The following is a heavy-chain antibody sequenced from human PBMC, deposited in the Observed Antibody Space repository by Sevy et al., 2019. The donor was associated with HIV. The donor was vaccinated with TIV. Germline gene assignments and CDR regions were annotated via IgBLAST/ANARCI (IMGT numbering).Heavy chain of an antibody. CDR3: ARAHRASGALYYYYYMDV. CDR2: IYYSGST. Sequence: SETLSLTCTVSGGSISSDYWSWIRQPPGKGLEWIGYIYYSGSTNYNPSLRSRVTISVDTSKNQFSLKLSSVTAADTAVYYCARAHRASGALYYYYYMDVWGKGTTVTVSS. J-gene: IGHJ6*03. D-gene: IGHD1-1*01. CDR1: GGSISSDY. V-gene: IGHV4-59*01.